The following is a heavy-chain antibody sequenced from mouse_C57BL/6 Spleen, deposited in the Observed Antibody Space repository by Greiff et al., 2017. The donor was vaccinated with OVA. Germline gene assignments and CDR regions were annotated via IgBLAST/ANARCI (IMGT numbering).Heavy chain of an antibody. Sequence: VQLQQSGPELVKPGASVKISCKASGYTFTDYYMNWVKQSHGKSLEWIGDINPNNGGTSYNQKFKGKATLTVDKSSSTAYMELRSLTSEDSAVYYCAPGYYDYVGYWGQGTTLTVSS. V-gene: IGHV1-26*01. J-gene: IGHJ2*01. CDR2: INPNNGGT. CDR3: APGYYDYVGY. D-gene: IGHD2-4*01. CDR1: GYTFTDYY.